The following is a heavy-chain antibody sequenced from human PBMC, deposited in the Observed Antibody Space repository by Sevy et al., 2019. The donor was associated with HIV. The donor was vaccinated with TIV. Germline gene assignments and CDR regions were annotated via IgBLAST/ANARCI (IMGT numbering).Heavy chain of an antibody. J-gene: IGHJ4*02. V-gene: IGHV3-15*01. D-gene: IGHD1-1*01. CDR1: GFILSNAW. CDR2: IKSKTDGGPT. Sequence: GGSLRLSCAASGFILSNAWMSWVRQAPGKGLEWVGRIKSKTDGGPTDYAAPVKVRFTISRDDSKNTLYLQMNSLKTEETAVYYCTTDIISNWNFDYWGQGSLVTVSS. CDR3: TTDIISNWNFDY.